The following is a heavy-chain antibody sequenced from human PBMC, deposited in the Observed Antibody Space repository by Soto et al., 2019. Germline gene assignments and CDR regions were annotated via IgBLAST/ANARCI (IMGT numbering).Heavy chain of an antibody. D-gene: IGHD3-3*01. V-gene: IGHV3-23*01. J-gene: IGHJ4*02. Sequence: GGSLRLSCAASGFTFSISAMTWVRQAPGQGLEWVSTITGRGIGTYYADSVKGRFTISRDNSTNTLYLQMNSLRADDTAVYYCAKERSRLLRSLDYWGQGTLVTVSS. CDR1: GFTFSISA. CDR2: ITGRGIGT. CDR3: AKERSRLLRSLDY.